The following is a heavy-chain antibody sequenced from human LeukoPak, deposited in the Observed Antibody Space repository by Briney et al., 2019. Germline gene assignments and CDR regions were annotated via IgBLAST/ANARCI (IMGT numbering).Heavy chain of an antibody. CDR1: GFTFTDYY. CDR2: ITNSGTTI. V-gene: IGHV3-11*01. J-gene: IGHJ4*02. Sequence: PGGSLRLSCAASGFTFTDYYMSWIRQAPGKGLEWVSYITNSGTTIYYADSVKGRFTISRDNAKNSLYLQMNSLRAEDTAVYYCARDFDQGGAAYYFNYWGQGTLVTV. CDR3: ARDFDQGGAAYYFNY. D-gene: IGHD3-9*01.